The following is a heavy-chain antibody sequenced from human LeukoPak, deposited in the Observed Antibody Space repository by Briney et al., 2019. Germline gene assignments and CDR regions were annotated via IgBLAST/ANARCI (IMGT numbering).Heavy chain of an antibody. CDR2: ISGSGGST. CDR1: GFTFSSYA. CDR3: AKDLTSIQLWLEGSNYYYGMDV. J-gene: IGHJ6*02. Sequence: GGSLRLSCAASGFTFSSYAMSWVRQAPGKGLGWVSAISGSGGSTYYADSVKGRFTISRDNSKNTLYLQMNSLRSEDTAVYYCAKDLTSIQLWLEGSNYYYGMDVWGQGTTVTVSS. V-gene: IGHV3-23*01. D-gene: IGHD5-18*01.